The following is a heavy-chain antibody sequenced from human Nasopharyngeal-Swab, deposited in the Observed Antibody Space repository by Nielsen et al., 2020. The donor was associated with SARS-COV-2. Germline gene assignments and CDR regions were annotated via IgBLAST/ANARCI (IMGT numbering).Heavy chain of an antibody. CDR2: ISWNSGSI. Sequence: SLKISCAASGFTFDDYAMHWVRQAPGKGLEWVSGISWNSGSIGYADSVKGRFTISRDNSKNTLYLQMNSLRAEDTAVYYCARGTTSSWFVAREGMDVWGQGTTVTVSS. V-gene: IGHV3-9*01. D-gene: IGHD6-13*01. CDR1: GFTFDDYA. J-gene: IGHJ6*02. CDR3: ARGTTSSWFVAREGMDV.